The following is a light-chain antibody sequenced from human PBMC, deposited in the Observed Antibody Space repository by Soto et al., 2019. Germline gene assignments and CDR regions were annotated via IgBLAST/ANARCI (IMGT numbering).Light chain of an antibody. CDR1: QRVGSSY. CDR2: GAS. V-gene: IGKV3-20*01. Sequence: EVVLTQSPGTLSLSPGEGATLSCKATQRVGSSYLAWYQQKPGQAPRLLIYGASNRATGITDRFSGSGSGXXXXXXXXXXEPEDFAVYFCQQYGSSPFTFGGGTKVEV. CDR3: QQYGSSPFT. J-gene: IGKJ4*01.